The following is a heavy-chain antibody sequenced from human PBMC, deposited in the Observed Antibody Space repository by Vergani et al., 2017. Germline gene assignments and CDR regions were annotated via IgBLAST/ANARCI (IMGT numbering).Heavy chain of an antibody. D-gene: IGHD3-3*01. CDR3: ARERRGVVTLDY. CDR2: IQFDGSNQ. V-gene: IGHV3-30*02. CDR1: GFTLSNYD. J-gene: IGHJ4*02. Sequence: QVQLVESGGGVVQRGGSLRLSCATSGFTLSNYDMQWIRQGPGKGLEFVAFIQFDGSNQYYADSVKGRFTLSRDFSKNTLYLQMNSLRAEDTAVYYCARERRGVVTLDYWGQGTLVTVSS.